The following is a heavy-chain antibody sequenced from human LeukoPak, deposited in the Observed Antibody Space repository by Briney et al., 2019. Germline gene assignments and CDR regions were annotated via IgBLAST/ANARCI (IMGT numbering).Heavy chain of an antibody. J-gene: IGHJ4*02. CDR2: ISSSGSTI. CDR1: GFTFSSYA. Sequence: GGSLRLSCAASGFTFSSYAMNWVRQAPGKGLEWVSYISSSGSTIYYADSVKGRFTISRDNAKNSLYLQMNSLRAEDTAVYYCARGFDLGASDYWGQGTLVTVSS. CDR3: ARGFDLGASDY. D-gene: IGHD1-26*01. V-gene: IGHV3-48*03.